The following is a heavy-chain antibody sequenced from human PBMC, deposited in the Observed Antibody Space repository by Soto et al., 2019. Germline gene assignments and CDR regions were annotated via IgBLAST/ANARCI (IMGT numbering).Heavy chain of an antibody. J-gene: IGHJ2*01. CDR2: INHSGST. D-gene: IGHD4-17*01. V-gene: IGHV4-34*01. CDR3: ARGYGDYVNWYFDL. CDR1: GGSFSGYY. Sequence: QVQLQQWGAGLLKPSETLSLTCAVYGGSFSGYYWSWIRQPPGKGLEWIGEINHSGSTNYNPSLKSRVTISVDTSKNQFSLKLSSVTAADTAVYYCARGYGDYVNWYFDLWGRGTLVTVSS.